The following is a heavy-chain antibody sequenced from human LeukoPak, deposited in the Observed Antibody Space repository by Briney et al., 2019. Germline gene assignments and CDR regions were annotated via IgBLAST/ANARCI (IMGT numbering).Heavy chain of an antibody. CDR2: ISAYNGNT. J-gene: IGHJ6*03. D-gene: IGHD3-3*01. CDR1: GYTFTSYG. Sequence: ASVKVSCKASGYTFTSYGISWVRQAPGRGLEWMGWISAYNGNTNYAQKLQGRATMTTDTSTSTAYMEPRSLRSDDTAVYYCARECITIFGVVVYYYYMDVWGKGTTVTVSS. V-gene: IGHV1-18*01. CDR3: ARECITIFGVVVYYYYMDV.